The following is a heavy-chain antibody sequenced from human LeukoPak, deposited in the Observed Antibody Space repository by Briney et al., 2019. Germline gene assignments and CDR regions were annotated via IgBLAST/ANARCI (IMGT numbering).Heavy chain of an antibody. D-gene: IGHD2-2*01. CDR3: ARFSWGCSTASCYLTN. CDR2: IYYTGTT. V-gene: IGHV4-59*11. J-gene: IGHJ4*02. CDR1: GGSLSGHY. Sequence: PSETLSLTCTVGGGSLSGHYWGWIRQRPGKGLELVGHIYYTGTTFYNPSLNSRVTITLDTSRNQFSLRLTSVIAADTAVYYCARFSWGCSTASCYLTNWGQGALVTVSS.